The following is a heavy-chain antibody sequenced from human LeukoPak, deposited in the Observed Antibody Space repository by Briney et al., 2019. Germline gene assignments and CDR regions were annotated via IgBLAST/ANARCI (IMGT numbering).Heavy chain of an antibody. V-gene: IGHV3-11*06. CDR3: ARGGRFGYFPP. D-gene: IGHD3-16*01. Sequence: GGSLRLSCAASGFTFSDYYMSWLRQAPGKGLEWVSYISSSVTNTNYADSVKGRFTISRDNAKTSLYLQMNSLRGDDTAVYYCARGGRFGYFPPWGQGTLVTVSS. J-gene: IGHJ1*01. CDR2: ISSSVTNT. CDR1: GFTFSDYY.